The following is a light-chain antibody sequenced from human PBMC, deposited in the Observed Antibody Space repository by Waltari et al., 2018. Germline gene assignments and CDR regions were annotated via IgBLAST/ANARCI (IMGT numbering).Light chain of an antibody. J-gene: IGKJ1*01. CDR3: QQYNEYPWT. CDR2: RAS. Sequence: DYEMTQSPSTLSASVGDRVTITCRSSENALRYLAWYQQRPGKAPKLLIYRASTLESGVSSRFSGTGSGTEFTLTINTLQPDDVATYYCQQYNEYPWTFGQGTKVEI. V-gene: IGKV1-5*03. CDR1: ENALRY.